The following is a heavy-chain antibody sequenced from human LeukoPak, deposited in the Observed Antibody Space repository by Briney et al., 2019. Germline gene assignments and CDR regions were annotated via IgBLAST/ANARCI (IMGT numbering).Heavy chain of an antibody. CDR3: ARDYYDTSGYFYGSNY. V-gene: IGHV1-8*02. CDR1: GYTFTSYD. CDR2: MNPNSGNT. J-gene: IGHJ4*02. Sequence: GASVKVSCKASGYTFTSYDINWVRQATGQGLEWMGWMNPNSGNTGYAQKLQGRVTMTTDTSTTTAYMELGSLRSDDTAVYYCARDYYDTSGYFYGSNYWGQGTLVTVSS. D-gene: IGHD3-22*01.